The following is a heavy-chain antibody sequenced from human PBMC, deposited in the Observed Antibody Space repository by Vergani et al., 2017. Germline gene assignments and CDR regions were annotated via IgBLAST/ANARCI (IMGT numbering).Heavy chain of an antibody. V-gene: IGHV4-34*01. D-gene: IGHD1-26*01. J-gene: IGHJ4*02. Sequence: QVQLQESGPGLVKPSETLSLTCAVYGGSFSGYYWSWIRQPPGKGLEWIGEINHSGSTNYNPSLKSRVTISVDTSKNQFSLKLSSVTAADTAVYYCARGTEFIVGATTSFDYWGQGTLVTVSS. CDR2: INHSGST. CDR1: GGSFSGYY. CDR3: ARGTEFIVGATTSFDY.